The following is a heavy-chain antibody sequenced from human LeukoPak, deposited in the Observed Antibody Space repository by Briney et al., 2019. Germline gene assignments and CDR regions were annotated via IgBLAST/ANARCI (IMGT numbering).Heavy chain of an antibody. CDR2: IIPIFGTA. D-gene: IGHD6-13*01. CDR1: GGTFSSYA. Sequence: GASVKVSCKASGGTFSSYAISWVRQAPGQGLEWMGGIIPIFGTANYAQKFQGRVTITADESTSTAYMELSSLRSEDTAVYYCARFAPGIAAAGTMFATFDPWGQGTLVTVSS. J-gene: IGHJ5*02. V-gene: IGHV1-69*13. CDR3: ARFAPGIAAAGTMFATFDP.